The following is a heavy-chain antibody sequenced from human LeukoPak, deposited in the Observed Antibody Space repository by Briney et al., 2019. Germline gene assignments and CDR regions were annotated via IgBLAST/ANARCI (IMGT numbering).Heavy chain of an antibody. CDR3: ARDGPPRAMVRGGIIYTLAPEKSAPHFQH. CDR2: ISAYNGNT. CDR1: GYSFTGHY. Sequence: ASVKVSCKASGYSFTGHYMHWVRQAPGQGLEWMGWISAYNGNTNYAQKLQGRVTMTTDTSTSTAYMELRSLRSDDTAVYYCARDGPPRAMVRGGIIYTLAPEKSAPHFQHWGQGTLVTVSS. D-gene: IGHD3-10*01. V-gene: IGHV1-18*04. J-gene: IGHJ1*01.